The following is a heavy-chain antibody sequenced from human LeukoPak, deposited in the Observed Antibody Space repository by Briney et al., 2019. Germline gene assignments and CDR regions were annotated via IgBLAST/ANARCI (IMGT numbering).Heavy chain of an antibody. V-gene: IGHV4-30-2*01. J-gene: IGHJ4*02. CDR1: GGSLSSGGYS. CDR2: IYHSGST. CDR3: ARGVVPAEYYFDY. D-gene: IGHD2-2*01. Sequence: PSQTLSLTCAVSGGSLSSGGYSWSWLPQPPGTGLEGIGYIYHSGSTYYNPSLKSRVTISVDRSKNQFSLKLSSVTAADTAVYYCARGVVPAEYYFDYWGQGTLVTVSS.